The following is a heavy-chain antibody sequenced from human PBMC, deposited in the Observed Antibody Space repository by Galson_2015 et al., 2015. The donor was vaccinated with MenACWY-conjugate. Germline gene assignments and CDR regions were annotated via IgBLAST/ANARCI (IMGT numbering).Heavy chain of an antibody. J-gene: IGHJ4*02. CDR3: AKMQGYFDY. Sequence: SLRLSCAASGLTFSNYGMAWVRQAPGKGLEWVSAIVGSGSTTYYADSVKGRFTISRDNSKNTLYLQMNSPRAEDTAIYYCAKMQGYFDYWGQGTLVTVSS. CDR1: GLTFSNYG. V-gene: IGHV3-23*01. CDR2: IVGSGSTT.